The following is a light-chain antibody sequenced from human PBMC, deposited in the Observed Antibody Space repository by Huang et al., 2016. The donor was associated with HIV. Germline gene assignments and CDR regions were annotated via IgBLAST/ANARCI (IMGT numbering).Light chain of an antibody. V-gene: IGKV3-11*01. J-gene: IGKJ2*01. CDR1: QSVSSY. Sequence: EIVLTQSPATLSLSPGERATLSCRASQSVSSYLAWYQQKPGQAPRLLIDAASNRATGSPARFSGRGSGTDFTLTISSLEPEDFAVYYCQQRSNSYTFGQGTKLEIK. CDR3: QQRSNSYT. CDR2: AAS.